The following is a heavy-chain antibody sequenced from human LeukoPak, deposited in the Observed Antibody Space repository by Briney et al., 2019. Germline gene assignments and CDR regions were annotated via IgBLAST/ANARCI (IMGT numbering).Heavy chain of an antibody. V-gene: IGHV1-46*01. Sequence: GASAKVSCKASGSTFTRYYIHWVRQAPGQGLDWMGMINPSSGSTRFAQMFQDRVTMTRDTSTSAVYMELSSLTSEDTAMYYCARTYSSSWSYCDSWGQGTLVTVPS. CDR1: GSTFTRYY. CDR2: INPSSGST. J-gene: IGHJ4*02. CDR3: ARTYSSSWSYCDS. D-gene: IGHD6-13*01.